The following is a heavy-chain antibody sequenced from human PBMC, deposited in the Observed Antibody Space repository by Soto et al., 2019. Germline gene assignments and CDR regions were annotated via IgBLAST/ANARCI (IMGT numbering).Heavy chain of an antibody. CDR1: GFTFSSYA. Sequence: PGGSRRLSCAASGFTFSSYAMHWVRQAPGKGLEWVAVISYDGSNKYYADSVKGRFTISRDNSKNTLYLQMNSLRAEDTAVYYCASDRCSSTSCYSNWFDPWGQGTLVTVSS. V-gene: IGHV3-30-3*01. CDR3: ASDRCSSTSCYSNWFDP. CDR2: ISYDGSNK. D-gene: IGHD2-2*01. J-gene: IGHJ5*02.